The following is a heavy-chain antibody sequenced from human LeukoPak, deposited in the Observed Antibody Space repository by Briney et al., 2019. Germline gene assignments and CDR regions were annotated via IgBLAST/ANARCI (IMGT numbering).Heavy chain of an antibody. CDR1: GGTFSSYA. Sequence: SVKVSCKASGGTFSSYAISWVRQAPGQGLEWMGGIIPIFGTANYAQKFQGRVTITTDESTSTAYMELSSLRSEDTAVYYCARATWVVPAAIDYYYYYMDVWGKGTTVTVSS. J-gene: IGHJ6*03. CDR2: IIPIFGTA. CDR3: ARATWVVPAAIDYYYYYMDV. V-gene: IGHV1-69*05. D-gene: IGHD2-2*01.